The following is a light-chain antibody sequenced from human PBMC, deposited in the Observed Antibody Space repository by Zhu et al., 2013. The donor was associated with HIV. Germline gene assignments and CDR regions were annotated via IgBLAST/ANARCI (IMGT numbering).Light chain of an antibody. Sequence: DIQMTQSPSPLSASVGDRVTITCRASETIKDYLSWFQQKPGKAPQLLIHGASSLQSGVPARFSGTGYGTHFTLTISNLQSDDFATYYCQHVNENSAFGPGTKVDI. V-gene: IGKV1-39*01. CDR1: ETIKDY. CDR2: GAS. CDR3: QHVNENSA. J-gene: IGKJ3*01.